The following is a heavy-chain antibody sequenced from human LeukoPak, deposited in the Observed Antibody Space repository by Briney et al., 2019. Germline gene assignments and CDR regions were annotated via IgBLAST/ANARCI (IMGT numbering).Heavy chain of an antibody. CDR2: IGGSDGST. Sequence: GGSLRLSCAASGFTFSSYVMSWVRQAPGKGLEWVSAIGGSDGSTYYADSVKGRFTVSRDNSKNTLYLQLNSLRVEDTAVYYCAKVLTMPGGPRYFDYWGQGTLVTVSS. V-gene: IGHV3-23*01. D-gene: IGHD2-8*02. J-gene: IGHJ4*02. CDR1: GFTFSSYV. CDR3: AKVLTMPGGPRYFDY.